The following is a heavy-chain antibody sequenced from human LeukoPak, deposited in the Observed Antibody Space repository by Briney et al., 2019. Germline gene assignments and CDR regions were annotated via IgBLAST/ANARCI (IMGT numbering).Heavy chain of an antibody. Sequence: ASVKVSCKASGYTFTSYNINWVRQAAGQGREWMGWMNPNSGNTGYAQKFQGRVTITADESTSTAYMQLSSLRSEDTAVYYCARGAYSSGSYYFDHWGQGTLVTVSS. CDR3: ARGAYSSGSYYFDH. V-gene: IGHV1-8*03. CDR1: GYTFTSYN. D-gene: IGHD6-19*01. CDR2: MNPNSGNT. J-gene: IGHJ4*02.